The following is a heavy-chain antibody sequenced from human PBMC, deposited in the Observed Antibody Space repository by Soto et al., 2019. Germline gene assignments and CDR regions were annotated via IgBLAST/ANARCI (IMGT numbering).Heavy chain of an antibody. J-gene: IGHJ4*02. V-gene: IGHV3-23*01. Sequence: VQLLESGGGLVQPGGSLRLSCAASGFTFSNYGMNWIRLAPGEGLEWVSTVSPAGSTLYADSVRGRFTIARDNSKSTVDLQMNGLRVDDTAIYYCVRSWAYWGRGTVVTVSS. CDR1: GFTFSNYG. CDR3: VRSWAY. CDR2: VSPAGST. D-gene: IGHD6-13*01.